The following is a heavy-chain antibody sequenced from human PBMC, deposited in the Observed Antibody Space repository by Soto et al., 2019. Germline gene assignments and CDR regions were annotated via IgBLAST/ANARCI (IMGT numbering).Heavy chain of an antibody. J-gene: IGHJ4*02. CDR2: ISYDGSNK. CDR1: GFTFSSYA. Sequence: QVQLVESGGGVVQPGRSLRLSCAASGFTFSSYAMHWVRQAPGKGLEWVAVISYDGSNKYYADSVKGRFTISRDNSKNTLYLQMNSLRAEDTAVYYCASNPGRLIPYYFDYWGQGTLVTVSS. CDR3: ASNPGRLIPYYFDY. V-gene: IGHV3-30-3*01. D-gene: IGHD6-19*01.